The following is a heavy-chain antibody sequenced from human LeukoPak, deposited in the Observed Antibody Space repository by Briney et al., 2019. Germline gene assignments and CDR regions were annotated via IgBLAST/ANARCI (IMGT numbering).Heavy chain of an antibody. CDR1: GFTVSSNY. V-gene: IGHV3-53*01. Sequence: GGSLRLSCAASGFTVSSNYMSWVRQAPGKGLEWVSVIYSGGSTYYADSVKGRFTISRDNSKNTLYLQMNSLRAEDTAVYYCARGGIWGPDAFDIWGQGTMVTVSS. CDR2: IYSGGST. D-gene: IGHD2-21*01. J-gene: IGHJ3*02. CDR3: ARGGIWGPDAFDI.